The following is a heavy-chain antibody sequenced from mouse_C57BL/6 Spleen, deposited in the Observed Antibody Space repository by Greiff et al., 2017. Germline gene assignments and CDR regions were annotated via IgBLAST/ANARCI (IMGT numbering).Heavy chain of an antibody. CDR3: ARRSDSSGYGTFAY. V-gene: IGHV1-26*01. J-gene: IGHJ3*01. CDR2: INPNNGGT. D-gene: IGHD3-2*02. Sequence: EVQLQQSGPELVKPGASVKISCKASGYTFTDYYMNWVKQSHGKSLEWIGDINPNNGGTSYNQKFKGKATLTVDKSSSTAYMELRSLTSEDSAVYYCARRSDSSGYGTFAYWGQGTLVTVSA. CDR1: GYTFTDYY.